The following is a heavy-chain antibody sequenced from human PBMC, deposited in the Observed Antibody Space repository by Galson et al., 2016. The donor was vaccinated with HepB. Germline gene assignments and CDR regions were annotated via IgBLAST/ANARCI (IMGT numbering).Heavy chain of an antibody. V-gene: IGHV3-53*01. CDR3: GGHGGNSA. Sequence: SLRLSCAASGFTVSNNYMCWVRQAPGKGLEWVSDIRGSGTTYYAESVKGRFTISRDNSKNTLYLEMKSLRVEDTAMYYCGGHGGNSAWGQGTLVVVSP. J-gene: IGHJ4*02. D-gene: IGHD4-23*01. CDR1: GFTVSNNY. CDR2: IRGSGTT.